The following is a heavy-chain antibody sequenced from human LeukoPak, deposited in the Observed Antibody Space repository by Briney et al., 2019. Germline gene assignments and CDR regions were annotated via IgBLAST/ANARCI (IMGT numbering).Heavy chain of an antibody. V-gene: IGHV3-7*01. Sequence: GGSLRLSCAASGFTFSSYWMTWVRQAPGKGLEWVASIKQGGSEKYYVASVKGRFTISRDNAKNSLFLQMNSLRAEDTAVYYCAREGVGASTHAFDIWGQGTMVTVSS. J-gene: IGHJ3*02. CDR3: AREGVGASTHAFDI. CDR2: IKQGGSEK. D-gene: IGHD1-26*01. CDR1: GFTFSSYW.